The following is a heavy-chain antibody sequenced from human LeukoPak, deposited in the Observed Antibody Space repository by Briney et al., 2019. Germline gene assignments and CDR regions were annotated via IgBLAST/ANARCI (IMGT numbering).Heavy chain of an antibody. D-gene: IGHD3-10*01. J-gene: IGHJ6*03. V-gene: IGHV4-4*02. CDR3: ARALPITMVRGVIITAYYYYYMDV. CDR1: GASISSSNW. Sequence: KPSETLSLTCAVSGASISSSNWGSWVRQPPGKGLEWIGEVSHSGSTNYNPSLKSRLTISVDRSNNQFSLKLSSVTAADTAVYYCARALPITMVRGVIITAYYYYYMDVWGKGTTVTVSS. CDR2: VSHSGST.